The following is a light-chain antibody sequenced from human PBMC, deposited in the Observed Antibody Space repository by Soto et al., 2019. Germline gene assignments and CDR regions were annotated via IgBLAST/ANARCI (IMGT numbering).Light chain of an antibody. CDR1: QSISYW. CDR2: DAS. J-gene: IGKJ1*01. Sequence: DIQMTQSPSTLSASVGDRVIITCRASQSISYWLAWYQQKPGKAPKLLIYDASSLESGVPSRFSGSGSATEFTLTISSLQPDDFATYYCQQYNSYSGTFGQGTKVDIK. CDR3: QQYNSYSGT. V-gene: IGKV1-5*01.